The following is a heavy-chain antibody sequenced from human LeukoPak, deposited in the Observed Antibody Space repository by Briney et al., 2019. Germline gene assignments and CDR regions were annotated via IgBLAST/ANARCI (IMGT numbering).Heavy chain of an antibody. CDR1: GGSFSGYY. CDR2: INHSGST. Sequence: SETLSLTCAVYGGSFSGYYWSWIRQPPGKGLEWIGEINHSGSTNYNPSLKSRVTISVDTSKNQFSLKLSSVTAADTAVYYCARGEITNFGVVMSYYFDYWGQGTLVTVSS. V-gene: IGHV4-34*01. D-gene: IGHD3-3*01. CDR3: ARGEITNFGVVMSYYFDY. J-gene: IGHJ4*02.